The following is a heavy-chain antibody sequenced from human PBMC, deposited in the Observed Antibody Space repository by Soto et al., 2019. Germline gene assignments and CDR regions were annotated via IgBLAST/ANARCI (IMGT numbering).Heavy chain of an antibody. D-gene: IGHD3-3*01. Sequence: EVQLLESGGGLVQPGGSLRLSCAASGFTFSSYAMSWVRQAPGKGLEWVSAISGSGGSTYYADSVKGRFTISRDNSKNTQYLQMNSLRAEDTAVYYCAKDYRAAKYYDFCSGHGFDYWGQGTLVTVSS. J-gene: IGHJ4*02. CDR1: GFTFSSYA. CDR2: ISGSGGST. V-gene: IGHV3-23*01. CDR3: AKDYRAAKYYDFCSGHGFDY.